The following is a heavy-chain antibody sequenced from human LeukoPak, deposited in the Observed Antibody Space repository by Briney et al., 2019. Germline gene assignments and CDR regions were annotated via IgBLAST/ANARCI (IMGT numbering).Heavy chain of an antibody. CDR1: GFTFPSYW. CDR3: ARGPGRVAVPATGSFDL. D-gene: IGHD3-9*01. CDR2: IKHDTSKR. J-gene: IGHJ3*01. Sequence: GGSLRLSCAASGFTFPSYWMSWVRQAPGKGLEWVANIKHDTSKRYYVDSVKGRFTISRDEAKKSLYLQMNSLRAEDTALYYCARGPGRVAVPATGSFDLWGQGTMVTVS. V-gene: IGHV3-7*03.